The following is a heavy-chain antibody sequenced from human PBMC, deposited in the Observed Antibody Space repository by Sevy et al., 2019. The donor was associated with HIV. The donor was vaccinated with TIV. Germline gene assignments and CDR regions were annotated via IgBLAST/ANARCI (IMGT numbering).Heavy chain of an antibody. V-gene: IGHV3-49*04. D-gene: IGHD1-1*01. CDR2: LKGKADGGPV. CDR1: GFTFGDYA. CDR3: TRWKGLQSIFDY. J-gene: IGHJ4*02. Sequence: GGSLRLSCTTSGFTFGDYAMNWVRQAPGKGLEWVAFLKGKADGGPVGHAASVKGRFTISRDDSKSIAYLQMNDLTTEDTGVYYCTRWKGLQSIFDYWGQGALVTVSS.